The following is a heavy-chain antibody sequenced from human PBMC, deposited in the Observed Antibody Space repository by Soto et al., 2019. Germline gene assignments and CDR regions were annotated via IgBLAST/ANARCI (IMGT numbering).Heavy chain of an antibody. D-gene: IGHD1-26*01. J-gene: IGHJ3*02. Sequence: ASGKVSCKVSGYTLTELSMHWVRQAPGKGLEWMGGFDPEDGETIYAQKFQGRVTMTEDTSTDTAYMELSSLRSEDTAVYYCATDWRSGGSYYHDDFDIWGQGTMVTVSS. CDR3: ATDWRSGGSYYHDDFDI. V-gene: IGHV1-24*01. CDR2: FDPEDGET. CDR1: GYTLTELS.